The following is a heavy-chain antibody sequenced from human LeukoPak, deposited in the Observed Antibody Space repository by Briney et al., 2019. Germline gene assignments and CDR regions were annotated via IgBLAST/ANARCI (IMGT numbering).Heavy chain of an antibody. J-gene: IGHJ4*02. V-gene: IGHV4-34*01. Sequence: SVTLSLTCAVYGGSFSGYYWSWIRQPPGKGLEWIGEINHSGSTNYNPSLKSRVTISVDTSKNQFSLKLSSVTAADTAVYYCVAARHHTIDYWGQGTLVTVSS. D-gene: IGHD6-6*01. CDR2: INHSGST. CDR1: GGSFSGYY. CDR3: VAARHHTIDY.